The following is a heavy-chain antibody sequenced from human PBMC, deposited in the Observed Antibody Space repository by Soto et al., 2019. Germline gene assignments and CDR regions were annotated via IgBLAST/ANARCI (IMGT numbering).Heavy chain of an antibody. V-gene: IGHV3-11*01. CDR3: ASGDYGDYDRAFDI. Sequence: QVQLVESGGGLVTPGGSLRLSCAASGFTFSDYYMSWIRQAPGKGLEWVSYISSSGSTIYYADSVKGRFTISRDNANNSLYLQMKRLFAEDTAVYYCASGDYGDYDRAFDIWGQGRMVTVSS. J-gene: IGHJ3*02. D-gene: IGHD4-17*01. CDR1: GFTFSDYY. CDR2: ISSSGSTI.